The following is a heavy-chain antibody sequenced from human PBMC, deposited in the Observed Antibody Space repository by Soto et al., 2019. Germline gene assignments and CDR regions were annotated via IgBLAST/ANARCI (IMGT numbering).Heavy chain of an antibody. J-gene: IGHJ3*02. CDR3: ARDALWFGELSGAFDI. Sequence: QVQLQESGPGLVKPSQTLSLTCTVSGGSISSGGYYWSWIRQHPGKGLEWIGYIYYSGSTYYNPSLKSRVTRSVDTSKNQFSLKLSSVTAADTAVYYCARDALWFGELSGAFDIWGQGTMVTVSS. CDR1: GGSISSGGYY. D-gene: IGHD3-10*01. V-gene: IGHV4-31*03. CDR2: IYYSGST.